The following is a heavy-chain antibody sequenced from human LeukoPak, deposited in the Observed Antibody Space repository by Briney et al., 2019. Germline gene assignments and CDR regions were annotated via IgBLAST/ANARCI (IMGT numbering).Heavy chain of an antibody. CDR2: IKQDGSEK. D-gene: IGHD6-13*01. CDR3: ARDLGGVAAAGTSDYYYGMDV. CDR1: GFTFSSYW. Sequence: PGGSLRLSCAASGFTFSSYWMSWVRQAPGKGLEWVANIKQDGSEKYYVDSVKGRFTISRDNAKNSLYLQMNSLRAEDTAVYYCARDLGGVAAAGTSDYYYGMDVWGQGTTVTVSS. V-gene: IGHV3-7*01. J-gene: IGHJ6*02.